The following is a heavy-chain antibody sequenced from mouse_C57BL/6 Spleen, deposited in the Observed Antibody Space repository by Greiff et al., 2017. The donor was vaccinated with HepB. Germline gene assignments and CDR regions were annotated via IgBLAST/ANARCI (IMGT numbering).Heavy chain of an antibody. J-gene: IGHJ3*01. CDR2: ISSGGSYT. CDR1: GFTFSSYG. CDR3: ARHGLGDRGAWFAY. D-gene: IGHD2-14*01. V-gene: IGHV5-6*01. Sequence: VQLKESGGDLVKPGGSLKLSCAASGFTFSSYGMSWVRQTPDKRLEWVATISSGGSYTYYPDSVKGRFTISRDNAKNTLYLQMSSLKSEDTAMYYGARHGLGDRGAWFAYWGQGTLVTVSA.